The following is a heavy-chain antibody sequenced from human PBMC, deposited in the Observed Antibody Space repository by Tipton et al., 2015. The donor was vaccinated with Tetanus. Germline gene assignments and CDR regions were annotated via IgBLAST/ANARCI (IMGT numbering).Heavy chain of an antibody. V-gene: IGHV4-4*02. Sequence: TLSLTCAVSGGSIRSSNWWSWVRQTPGKGLEWIGEIYHSGTTNYNPSLKSRVTMSVDNSKNQFSLKLNSVTAEDTAVYYCARGRGRGAFDLWGQGTMVTVSS. J-gene: IGHJ3*01. CDR3: ARGRGRGAFDL. CDR1: GGSIRSSNW. D-gene: IGHD2-15*01. CDR2: IYHSGTT.